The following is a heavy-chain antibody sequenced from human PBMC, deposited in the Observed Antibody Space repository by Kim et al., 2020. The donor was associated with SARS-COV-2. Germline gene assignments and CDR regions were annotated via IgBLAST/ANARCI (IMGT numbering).Heavy chain of an antibody. CDR2: ISYDGSNK. D-gene: IGHD3-10*01. CDR3: AKGGSVGSGSYYRSLWFDY. V-gene: IGHV3-30*18. CDR1: GFTFSSYG. Sequence: GGSLRLSCAASGFTFSSYGMHWVRQAPGKGLEWVAVISYDGSNKYYADSVKGRFTISRDNSKNTLYLQMNSLRAEDTAVYYCAKGGSVGSGSYYRSLWFDYWGQGTLVTVSS. J-gene: IGHJ4*02.